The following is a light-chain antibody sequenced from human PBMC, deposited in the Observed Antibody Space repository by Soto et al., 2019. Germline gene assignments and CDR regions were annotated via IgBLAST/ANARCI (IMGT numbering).Light chain of an antibody. CDR3: QSYDSSLSGSPVV. CDR1: SSNIGAGYD. V-gene: IGLV1-40*01. CDR2: GNS. Sequence: QAVVTQPPSVSGAPGQRVTISCTGSSSNIGAGYDVHWYQQLPGTAPKLLIYGNSNRPSGVPDRFSGSKSGTSASLAITGLQAGDEADYYCQSYDSSLSGSPVVFGGGTKLTVL. J-gene: IGLJ2*01.